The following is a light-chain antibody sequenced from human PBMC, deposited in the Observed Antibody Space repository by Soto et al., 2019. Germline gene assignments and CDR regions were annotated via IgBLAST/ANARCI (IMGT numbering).Light chain of an antibody. Sequence: DIVMTQSPDSLAVSLGERATINCKSSQSVLYSSNNKNYLAWYQQKPGQPPKLLISWASTRESGVPDRFSGSGSGTDFTLPTSSLQAEDVAIYHCQQHYSTPPWTFGQGTKVEIK. V-gene: IGKV4-1*01. CDR3: QQHYSTPPWT. CDR1: QSVLYSSNNKNY. J-gene: IGKJ1*01. CDR2: WAS.